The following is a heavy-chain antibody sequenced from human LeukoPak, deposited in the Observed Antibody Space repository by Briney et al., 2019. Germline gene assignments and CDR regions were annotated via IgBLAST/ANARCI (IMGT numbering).Heavy chain of an antibody. CDR1: GYTFTSYG. CDR3: ARDVRIGDAFDI. CDR2: ISAYNGNT. V-gene: IGHV1-18*01. D-gene: IGHD2-15*01. J-gene: IGHJ3*02. Sequence: GASVKVSCKASGYTFTSYGISWVRQAPGQGLEWMGWISAYNGNTNYAQKFQGRVTMTTDTSTSTAYMELRSLRSDDTAAYYCARDVRIGDAFDIWGQGTMVTVSS.